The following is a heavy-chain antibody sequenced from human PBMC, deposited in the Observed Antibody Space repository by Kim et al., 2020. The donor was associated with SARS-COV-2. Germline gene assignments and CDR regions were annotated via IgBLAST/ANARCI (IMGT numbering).Heavy chain of an antibody. V-gene: IGHV4-4*02. Sequence: SETLSLTCAVSGGSIITINWWSWIRQTPGKGLEWIGEIYHTGSTNNNPPLKRLVTMSVDKYKNQFSLMLDSATAAATAEYYAARHGYHSFDYWRQGTL. CDR3: ARHGYHSFDY. J-gene: IGHJ4*02. CDR2: IYHTGST. CDR1: GGSIITINW. D-gene: IGHD5-12*01.